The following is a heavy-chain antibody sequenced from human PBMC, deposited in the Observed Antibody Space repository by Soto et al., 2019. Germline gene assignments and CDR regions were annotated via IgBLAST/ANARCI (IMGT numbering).Heavy chain of an antibody. CDR1: GFTFSSYD. Sequence: GGSLRLSCAASGFTFSSYDMHWVRQAPGKGLEWVAVISSDGSNKYYADSVKGRFTISRDNSKNTLYLQMNSLRAEDTAVYFCAKSDLGVVIPFDYWGQGTLVTVSS. D-gene: IGHD3-3*01. V-gene: IGHV3-30*18. J-gene: IGHJ4*02. CDR2: ISSDGSNK. CDR3: AKSDLGVVIPFDY.